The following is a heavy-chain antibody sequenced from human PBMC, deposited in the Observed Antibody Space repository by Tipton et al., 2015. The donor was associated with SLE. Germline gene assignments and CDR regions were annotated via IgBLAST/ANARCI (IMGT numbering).Heavy chain of an antibody. J-gene: IGHJ4*02. CDR1: GGSIRSHY. V-gene: IGHV4-59*11. CDR2: VYYSGNT. CDR3: ARSREGLADH. Sequence: TLSLTCTVSGGSIRSHYWSWIRQPPGKGLEWIGYVYYSGNTNYNPSLKSRVTLSVDTSKNQISLKLSSVTAADTAVYYCARSREGLADHWGQGTLVTVSS.